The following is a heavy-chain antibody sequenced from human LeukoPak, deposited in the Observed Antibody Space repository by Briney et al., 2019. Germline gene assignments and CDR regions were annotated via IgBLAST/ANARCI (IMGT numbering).Heavy chain of an antibody. V-gene: IGHV4-59*08. D-gene: IGHD4-17*01. CDR3: ARRRADYGDYVVAFDI. J-gene: IGHJ3*02. CDR1: GGSISSYY. Sequence: SETLSLTCTVSGGSISSYYWSWIRQPPGKGLERIGYIYYSGSTNYNPSLKSRVTISVDTSKNQFSLKLSSVTAADTAVYYCARRRADYGDYVVAFDIWGQGTMVTVSS. CDR2: IYYSGST.